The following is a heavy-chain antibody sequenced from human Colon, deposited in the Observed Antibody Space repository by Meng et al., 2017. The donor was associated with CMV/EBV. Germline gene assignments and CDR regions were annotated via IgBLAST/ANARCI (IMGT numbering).Heavy chain of an antibody. Sequence: GESLKISCAASGFTFSSYAMSWVRQAPGKGLEWVSAISGSGGSTYYADSVKGRFTISRDNSKNTLYLQMNSLRAEDTAVYYCAKGGVYSSTWGDYWGQGTLVTVFS. D-gene: IGHD6-13*01. CDR1: GFTFSSYA. CDR3: AKGGVYSSTWGDY. J-gene: IGHJ4*02. V-gene: IGHV3-23*01. CDR2: ISGSGGST.